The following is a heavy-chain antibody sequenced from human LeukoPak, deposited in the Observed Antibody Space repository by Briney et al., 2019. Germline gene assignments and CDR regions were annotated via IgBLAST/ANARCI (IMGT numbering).Heavy chain of an antibody. J-gene: IGHJ4*01. CDR1: GGSMNRFY. Sequence: SETLSLTCSVSGGSMNRFYWSWIRQCPGKGLEWIGYIYNNGKTNYKASLKSRVTISVNTSKNQLSLKMSSVTGADTAVYFCARGPYGDHADGFDFWGQGALVTVSS. CDR2: IYNNGKT. V-gene: IGHV4-59*13. D-gene: IGHD4-17*01. CDR3: ARGPYGDHADGFDF.